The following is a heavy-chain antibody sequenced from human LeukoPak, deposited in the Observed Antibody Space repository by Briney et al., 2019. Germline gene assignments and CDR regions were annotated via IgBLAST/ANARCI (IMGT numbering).Heavy chain of an antibody. CDR1: GFTFDDYA. J-gene: IGHJ4*02. V-gene: IGHV3-21*04. CDR2: ISYTGTYI. Sequence: GGSLRLSCAASGFTFDDYAMHWVRQAPGKGLEWVSSISYTGTYIYYADSVKGRFTISRDNAQNSLYLQMNSLRAEDTAIYYCVRDRGSYRPIDYWGQGTLVTVSS. CDR3: VRDRGSYRPIDY. D-gene: IGHD1-26*01.